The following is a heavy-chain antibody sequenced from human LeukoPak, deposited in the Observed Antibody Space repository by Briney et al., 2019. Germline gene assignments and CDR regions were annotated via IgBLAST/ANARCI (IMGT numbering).Heavy chain of an antibody. CDR2: IRGKAYGGAT. CDR1: GLTISNYW. J-gene: IGHJ4*02. Sequence: GSLRLSCAASGLTISNYWMSWVRQSPGKGPEWVGFIRGKAYGGATGYTASVKGRFTISRDDSKSIVYLQMNSLRSEDTAVYYCICLTDPFDYWGQGSLVTVSS. V-gene: IGHV3-49*04. CDR3: ICLTDPFDY.